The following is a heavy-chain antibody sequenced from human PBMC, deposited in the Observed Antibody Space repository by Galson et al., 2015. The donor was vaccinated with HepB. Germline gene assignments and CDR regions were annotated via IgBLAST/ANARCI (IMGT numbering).Heavy chain of an antibody. D-gene: IGHD6-13*01. Sequence: ETLSLTCTVSGGSVSSGSYYWSWIRQPPGKGLEWIGYIYYSGSTYYNPSLKSRVTISVDTSKNQFSLKLSSVTAADTAVYYCARGGLAAAGPPHFDYWGQGTLVTVSS. CDR3: ARGGLAAAGPPHFDY. CDR1: GGSVSSGSYY. J-gene: IGHJ4*02. V-gene: IGHV4-61*01. CDR2: IYYSGST.